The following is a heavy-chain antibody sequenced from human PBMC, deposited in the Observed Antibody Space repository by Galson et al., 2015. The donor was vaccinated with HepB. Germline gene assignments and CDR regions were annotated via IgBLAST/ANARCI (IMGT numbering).Heavy chain of an antibody. CDR3: SRGGYSSSWYVRYFDL. D-gene: IGHD6-13*01. J-gene: IGHJ2*01. V-gene: IGHV3-66*01. CDR1: GFTVSSNY. Sequence: SLRLSCAASGFTVSSNYMSWVRQAPGKGLEWVSVIYSGGSTYYANSAKGRFTTSRDNSKNTLYLQMNSLRAEDTAVYYCSRGGYSSSWYVRYFDLWGRGTLVTVSS. CDR2: IYSGGST.